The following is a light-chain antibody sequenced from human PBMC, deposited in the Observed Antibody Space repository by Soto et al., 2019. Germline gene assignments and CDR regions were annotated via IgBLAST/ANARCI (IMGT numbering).Light chain of an antibody. CDR1: NIGSKS. V-gene: IGLV3-21*02. Sequence: SSELTQPPSASVAPGQTARITCGGNNIGSKSVHWYQQKPGQAPVLVIYDDGDRPSGIPERFSGSNSGNTATLTISRVEAGDEADYFCQVWDSSSDHREVFGNGTKVTVL. CDR3: QVWDSSSDHREV. CDR2: DDG. J-gene: IGLJ1*01.